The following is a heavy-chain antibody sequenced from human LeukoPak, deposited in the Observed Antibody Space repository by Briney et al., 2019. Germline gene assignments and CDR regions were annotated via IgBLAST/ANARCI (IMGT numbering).Heavy chain of an antibody. CDR3: ARLIVEMATISLIGY. Sequence: GESLKISCKGSGYSFTSYWIGWVRQMPGEGLEWMGIIYPGDSDTRYSPSFQGQVTISADKSISTAYLQWSSLKASDTAMYYCARLIVEMATISLIGYWGQGTLVTVSS. V-gene: IGHV5-51*01. CDR1: GYSFTSYW. CDR2: IYPGDSDT. J-gene: IGHJ4*02. D-gene: IGHD5-24*01.